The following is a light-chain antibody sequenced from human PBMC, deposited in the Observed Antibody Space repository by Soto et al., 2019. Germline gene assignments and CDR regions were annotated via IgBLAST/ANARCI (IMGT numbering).Light chain of an antibody. V-gene: IGKV1-9*01. CDR3: QQVNTYPHT. J-gene: IGKJ2*01. CDR1: QGIATH. CDR2: AAS. Sequence: DIQLTQSPSFLSASVGDRVIITCRASQGIATHLAWFQQRPGKAPKLLIFAASTLQSGVPSRFSGSGSGTEFTLTISSLQPEDFATYSCQQVNTYPHTFGQGTKLEIK.